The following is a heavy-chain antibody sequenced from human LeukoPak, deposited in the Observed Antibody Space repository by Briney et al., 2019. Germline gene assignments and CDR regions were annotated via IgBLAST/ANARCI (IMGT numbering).Heavy chain of an antibody. V-gene: IGHV3-72*01. CDR2: ARNKAKSYTT. J-gene: IGHJ4*02. Sequence: QPGGSLRLSCAASGFTFSDHYMDWVRQAPGKGLEWVGRARNKAKSYTTEYAASVKGRFTISRDDSENSLYLQLNSLKAEDTAVYYCARISGVNYSPTDYWGQGTLVTVSS. CDR1: GFTFSDHY. CDR3: ARISGVNYSPTDY. D-gene: IGHD2-15*01.